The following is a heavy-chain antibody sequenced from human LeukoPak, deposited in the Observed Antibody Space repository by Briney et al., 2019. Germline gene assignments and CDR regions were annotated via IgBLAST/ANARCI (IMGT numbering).Heavy chain of an antibody. D-gene: IGHD6-13*01. CDR2: ISDSCGST. V-gene: IGHV3-23*01. CDR1: GFTFSSYG. J-gene: IGHJ4*02. CDR3: PKRVAHSTSWPHFAS. Sequence: GGSLRLSCAASGFTFSSYGMNWVRQAPGQGLEWVSSISDSCGSTYYADSVKGRFTISGDDSKNTPYLQMNRLRAGDAAVYYCPKRVAHSTSWPHFASSGPGTLVTAS.